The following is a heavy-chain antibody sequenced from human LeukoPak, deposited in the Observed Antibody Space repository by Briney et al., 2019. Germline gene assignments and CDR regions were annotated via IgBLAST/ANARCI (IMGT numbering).Heavy chain of an antibody. CDR1: GFTFSDYW. CDR3: ARGEFAWIQGSYGMNV. D-gene: IGHD5-18*01. V-gene: IGHV3-7*01. CDR2: IKQDGSDK. J-gene: IGHJ6*02. Sequence: GGSLRLSCTASGFTFSDYWMSWVRQAPGKGPEWVANIKQDGSDKYYVDSVKGRFTISRDNAKNALFLQANSLRPEDTAVYYCARGEFAWIQGSYGMNVWGQGTTVTVSS.